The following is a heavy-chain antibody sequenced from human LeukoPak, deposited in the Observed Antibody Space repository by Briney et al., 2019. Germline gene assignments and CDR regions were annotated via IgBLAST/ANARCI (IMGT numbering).Heavy chain of an antibody. Sequence: GGSLRLSCAVSGFTLSNYWMHWVRHAPGKGLVWVSRINPDGSSTIYADSVKGRFTISRDNAKNTLYLQMNSLRVEDTAVYYCTRMVTTLRDWGQGTLVTVSS. CDR2: INPDGSST. CDR3: TRMVTTLRD. D-gene: IGHD4-17*01. J-gene: IGHJ4*02. CDR1: GFTLSNYW. V-gene: IGHV3-74*01.